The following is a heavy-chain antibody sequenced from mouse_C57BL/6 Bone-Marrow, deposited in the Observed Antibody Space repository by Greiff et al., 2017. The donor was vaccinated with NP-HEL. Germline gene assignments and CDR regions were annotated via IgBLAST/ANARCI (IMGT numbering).Heavy chain of an antibody. CDR1: GFTFSSYG. CDR2: ISSGGSYT. CDR3: ARQGSPLYAMDY. Sequence: DVKLVESGGDLVKPGGSLKLSCAASGFTFSSYGMSWVRQTPDKRLEWVATISSGGSYTYYPDSVKGRFTISRDNAKNTLYLQMSSLKSEDTAMYYCARQGSPLYAMDYWGQGTSVTVSS. J-gene: IGHJ4*01. V-gene: IGHV5-6*02.